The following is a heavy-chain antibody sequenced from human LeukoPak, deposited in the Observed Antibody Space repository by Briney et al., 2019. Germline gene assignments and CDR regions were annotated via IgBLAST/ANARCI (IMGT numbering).Heavy chain of an antibody. D-gene: IGHD2-21*02. CDR2: ISSSSSYI. J-gene: IGHJ5*02. V-gene: IGHV3-21*01. Sequence: PGGSLRLSCAASGFTFSSYSMNWVRQAPGKGLEWVSSISSSSSYIYYADSVKGRFTISRDNAKNSLYLQMNSLRAEDTAVYYCAREAYWGGDCYPYNWFDPWGQGTLVTISS. CDR3: AREAYWGGDCYPYNWFDP. CDR1: GFTFSSYS.